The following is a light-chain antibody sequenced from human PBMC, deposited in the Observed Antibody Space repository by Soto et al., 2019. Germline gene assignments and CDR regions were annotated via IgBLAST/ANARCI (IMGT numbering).Light chain of an antibody. CDR2: EGS. V-gene: IGLV2-23*01. CDR3: CSYAGSRV. Sequence: ALTQPASVSGSPGQSITISCTGTSSDVGSYNLVSWYQQHPGKAPKLMIYEGSKRPSGVSNRFSGSKSGNTASLTISGLQAEDEADYYCCSYAGSRVFGGGTKLTVL. CDR1: SSDVGSYNL. J-gene: IGLJ2*01.